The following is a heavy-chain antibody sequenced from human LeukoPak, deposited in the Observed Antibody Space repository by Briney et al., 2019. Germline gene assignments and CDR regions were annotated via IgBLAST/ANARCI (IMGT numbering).Heavy chain of an antibody. CDR2: IYYSGST. D-gene: IGHD6-19*01. CDR1: GGSISSSNW. CDR3: ARLSMYSSYWFDP. Sequence: SETLSLTCAVSGGSISSSNWWSWVRQPPGKGLEWIGSIYYSGSTYYNPSLKSRVTISVDTSKNQFSLKLSSVTAADTAVYYCARLSMYSSYWFDPWGQGTLVTVSS. V-gene: IGHV4-39*01. J-gene: IGHJ5*02.